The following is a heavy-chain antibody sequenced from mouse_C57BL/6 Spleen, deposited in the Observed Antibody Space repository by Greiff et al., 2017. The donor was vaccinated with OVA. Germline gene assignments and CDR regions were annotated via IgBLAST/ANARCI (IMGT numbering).Heavy chain of an antibody. V-gene: IGHV1-85*01. CDR1: GYTFTSYD. J-gene: IGHJ2*01. Sequence: VKLVESGPELVKPGASVKLSCKASGYTFTSYDINWVKQRPGQGLEWIGWIYPRDGSTKYNEKFKGKATLTVDTSSSTAYMELRSLTSEDSAVYFCARGYYGPRYWGQGTTLTVSA. CDR3: ARGYYGPRY. CDR2: IYPRDGST. D-gene: IGHD1-1*01.